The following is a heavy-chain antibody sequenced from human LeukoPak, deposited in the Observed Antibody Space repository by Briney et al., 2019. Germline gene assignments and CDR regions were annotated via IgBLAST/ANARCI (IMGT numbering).Heavy chain of an antibody. J-gene: IGHJ2*01. Sequence: PSETLSLTCAVYGGSFSGYYWSWIRQPPGKGLGWIGEINHSGSTNYNPSLKSRVTISVDTSKNQFSLKLSSVTAADTAVYYCARDAYSSSSSWYFDLWGRGTLVTVSS. CDR1: GGSFSGYY. CDR3: ARDAYSSSSSWYFDL. D-gene: IGHD6-6*01. V-gene: IGHV4-34*01. CDR2: INHSGST.